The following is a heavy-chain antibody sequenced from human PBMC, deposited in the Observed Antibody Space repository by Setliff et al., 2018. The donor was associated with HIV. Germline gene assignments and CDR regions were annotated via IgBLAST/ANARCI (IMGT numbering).Heavy chain of an antibody. CDR3: ARARRAGSGPKDFQH. J-gene: IGHJ1*01. D-gene: IGHD2-15*01. Sequence: SETLSLTCTVSGVSISSGGYYWSWIRQHPGKGLEWIGYIYYSGSTYYNPSLKSRVTMSVDKSKNQCSLRLSSVTAADTAVYYCARARRAGSGPKDFQHWGQGTLVTVSS. V-gene: IGHV4-31*03. CDR2: IYYSGST. CDR1: GVSISSGGYY.